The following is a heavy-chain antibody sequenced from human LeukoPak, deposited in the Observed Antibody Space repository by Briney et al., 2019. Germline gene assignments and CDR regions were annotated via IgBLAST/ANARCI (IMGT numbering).Heavy chain of an antibody. CDR2: ISGSGSST. CDR1: GFTFRNYA. CDR3: ARESLGGYDILTGYHTHYYFDY. V-gene: IGHV3-23*01. D-gene: IGHD3-9*01. Sequence: GGSLRLSCAASGFTFRNYAMSWVRQAPGKGLEWVSAISGSGSSTYYADSVKGRFTISRDNSKNTLYLQMNSLRAEDTAVYYCARESLGGYDILTGYHTHYYFDYWGQGTLVTVSS. J-gene: IGHJ4*02.